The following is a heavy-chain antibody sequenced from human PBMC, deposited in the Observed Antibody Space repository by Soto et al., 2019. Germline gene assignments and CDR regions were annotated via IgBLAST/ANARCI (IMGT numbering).Heavy chain of an antibody. CDR1: GFTFSNYG. Sequence: ESGGGLVQPGGSLRLSCAASGFTFSNYGMHWVRQAPGKGLKWVAVISYDGSNKYYADSVKGRFTISRDNSKNTLYLQMNSLRAEDTAVYYCARGRDYLGGDFDYWGQGTLVTVSS. D-gene: IGHD3-16*01. CDR2: ISYDGSNK. CDR3: ARGRDYLGGDFDY. V-gene: IGHV3-30-3*01. J-gene: IGHJ4*02.